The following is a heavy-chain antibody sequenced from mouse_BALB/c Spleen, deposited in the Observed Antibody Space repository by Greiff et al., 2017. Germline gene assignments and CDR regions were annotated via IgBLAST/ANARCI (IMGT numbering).Heavy chain of an antibody. V-gene: IGHV1-55*01. CDR2: IYPGSGST. CDR3: ARGRRLPWYFDV. Sequence: VQLQQPGAELVKPGTSVKLSCKASGYNFTSYWINWVKLRPGQGLEWIGDIYPGSGSTNYNEKFKSKATLTVDTSSSTAYMQLSSLASEDSALYYCARGRRLPWYFDVWGAGTTVTVSS. CDR1: GYNFTSYW. J-gene: IGHJ1*01. D-gene: IGHD2-2*01.